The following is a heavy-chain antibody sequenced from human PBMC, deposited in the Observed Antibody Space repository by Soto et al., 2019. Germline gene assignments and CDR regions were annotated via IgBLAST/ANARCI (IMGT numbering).Heavy chain of an antibody. J-gene: IGHJ4*02. Sequence: PGGSLRLSCAASGFTFSSYSMNWVRQAPGKGLEWVSSISSSSSYIYYADSVKGRFTISRDNAKNSLYLQMNSLRAEDTAVYYCARDRRWGSSSILGEIDYWGQGTLVTVSS. CDR3: ARDRRWGSSSILGEIDY. CDR2: ISSSSSYI. V-gene: IGHV3-21*01. CDR1: GFTFSSYS. D-gene: IGHD6-6*01.